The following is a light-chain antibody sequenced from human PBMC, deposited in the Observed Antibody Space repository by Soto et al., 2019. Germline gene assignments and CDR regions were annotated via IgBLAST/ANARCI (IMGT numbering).Light chain of an antibody. Sequence: DSQMTQSPSTLSASVGDRVTITCRASQSINSWLAWYQQKPGKAPKLLIYDASNLESGVPSRFSGSGSGTEFTLTISSLQPVDFATYYCQQYNSFWTFGHGTKVDIK. CDR2: DAS. CDR3: QQYNSFWT. CDR1: QSINSW. J-gene: IGKJ1*01. V-gene: IGKV1-5*01.